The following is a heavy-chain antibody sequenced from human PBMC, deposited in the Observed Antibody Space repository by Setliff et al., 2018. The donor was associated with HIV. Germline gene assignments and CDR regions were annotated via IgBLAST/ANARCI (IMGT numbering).Heavy chain of an antibody. D-gene: IGHD3-3*01. J-gene: IGHJ4*02. CDR2: VNPKFGGT. Sequence: VASVKVSCKASGYTFTDYYFHWVRQAPGQGLEWMGWVNPKFGGTLYAQKFRGRVTMTRGMSINTVYLELSSLSSDDTAVYYCARDLSTHWSGYSLGFWGPGTLVTVSS. CDR1: GYTFTDYY. V-gene: IGHV1-2*02. CDR3: ARDLSTHWSGYSLGF.